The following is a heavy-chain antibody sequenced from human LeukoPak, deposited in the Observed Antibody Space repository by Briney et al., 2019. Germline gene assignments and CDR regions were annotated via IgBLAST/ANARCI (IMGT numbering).Heavy chain of an antibody. CDR2: INHSGST. Sequence: PSETLSLTCAVYGGSFSAYYWSWIRQPPGQGLEWIGEINHSGSTNYNPSLKSRVTISVDTSKNQFSLKLSSVTAADTAVYYCAREGSEYSSSWHTSDSDAFDIWGQGTMVTVSS. CDR1: GGSFSAYY. D-gene: IGHD6-13*01. CDR3: AREGSEYSSSWHTSDSDAFDI. V-gene: IGHV4-34*01. J-gene: IGHJ3*02.